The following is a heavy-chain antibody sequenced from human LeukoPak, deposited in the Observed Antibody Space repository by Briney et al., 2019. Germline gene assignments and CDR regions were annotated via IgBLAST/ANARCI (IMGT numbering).Heavy chain of an antibody. CDR3: ATGRSEGTVIAAFGY. J-gene: IGHJ4*02. Sequence: GGTLRLSCAASGFTFSSYGMSWVRQAPGKGLEWVSAISGSGGSTYYADSVKGRFTISRDNSKNTLYLQMNSLRAEDTAVYYCATGRSEGTVIAAFGYWGQGTLVTVSS. D-gene: IGHD4-17*01. V-gene: IGHV3-23*01. CDR1: GFTFSSYG. CDR2: ISGSGGST.